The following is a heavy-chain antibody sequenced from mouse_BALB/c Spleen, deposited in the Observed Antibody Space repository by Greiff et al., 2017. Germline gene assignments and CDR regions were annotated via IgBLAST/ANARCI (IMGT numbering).Heavy chain of an antibody. CDR1: GFTFSSYG. D-gene: IGHD1-1*01. Sequence: EVQRVESGGGLVQPGGSLKLSCAASGFTFSSYGMSWVRQTPDKRLELVATINSNGGSTYYPDSVKGRFTISRDNAKNTLYLQMSSLKSEDTAMYYCARDSYGDDMDYWGQGTSVTVSS. V-gene: IGHV5-6-3*01. J-gene: IGHJ4*01. CDR3: ARDSYGDDMDY. CDR2: INSNGGST.